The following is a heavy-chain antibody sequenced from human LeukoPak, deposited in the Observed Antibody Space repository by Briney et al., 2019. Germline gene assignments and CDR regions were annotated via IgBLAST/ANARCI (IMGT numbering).Heavy chain of an antibody. V-gene: IGHV4-59*01. CDR1: GGSISTYY. D-gene: IGHD6-13*01. J-gene: IGHJ4*02. CDR3: ARGVYIAAAQYGY. CDR2: IYYSGTT. Sequence: SETLSLTCTVSGGSISTYYWSWIRQPPGKGLEWIGYIYYSGTTNYNPSLKSRVTISVDTSKSQFSLKLSSVTAADTAVYYCARGVYIAAAQYGYWGQGTLVTVSS.